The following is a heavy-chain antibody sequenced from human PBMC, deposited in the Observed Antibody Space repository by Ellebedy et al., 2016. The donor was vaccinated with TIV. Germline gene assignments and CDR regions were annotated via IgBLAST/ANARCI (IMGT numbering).Heavy chain of an antibody. CDR3: ARDTLVVVTAAYYGMDV. V-gene: IGHV3-30*03. Sequence: PGGSLRLSCAASGFTFSSYGMHWVRQAPGKGLEWVAVISYDGSNKYYADSVKGRFTISRDNSKNTLYLQMNSLRAEDTAVYYCARDTLVVVTAAYYGMDVWGQGTTVTVSS. CDR1: GFTFSSYG. J-gene: IGHJ6*02. D-gene: IGHD2-21*02. CDR2: ISYDGSNK.